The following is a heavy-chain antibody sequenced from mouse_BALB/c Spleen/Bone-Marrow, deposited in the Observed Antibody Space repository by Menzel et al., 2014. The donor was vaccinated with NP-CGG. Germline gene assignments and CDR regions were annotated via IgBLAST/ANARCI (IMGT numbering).Heavy chain of an antibody. V-gene: IGHV1S41*01. J-gene: IGHJ2*01. CDR2: IAPGSVST. Sequence: DLVKPGASVKMSCKASGYTFTSYWINWVKQRPGQGLEWIGRIAPGSVSTYYNEMFKGKATLTVDTSSSTAYIQLSSLSSEDSACDCCARGDNSDYWGQGTTLTVSS. CDR3: ARGDNSDY. CDR1: GYTFTSYW.